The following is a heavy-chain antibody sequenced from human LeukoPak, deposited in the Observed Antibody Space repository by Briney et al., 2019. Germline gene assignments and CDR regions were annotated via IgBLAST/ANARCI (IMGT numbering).Heavy chain of an antibody. CDR1: GFTFSDYY. D-gene: IGHD1-26*01. Sequence: GGSLRLFCAASGFTFSDYYMSWIRQAPGKGLEWISYISSSTYTNYADSVKGRFTISRDNAKNSMYLQMNSLRAEDTAVYYCARISGSYVFDYWGPGTLVTISS. CDR2: ISSSTYT. J-gene: IGHJ4*02. V-gene: IGHV3-11*03. CDR3: ARISGSYVFDY.